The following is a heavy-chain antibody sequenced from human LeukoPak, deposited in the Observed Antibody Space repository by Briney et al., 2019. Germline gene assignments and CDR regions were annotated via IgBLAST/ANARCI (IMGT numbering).Heavy chain of an antibody. Sequence: ASVKVSCKASGYTFSRYCMQWVRQAPGQGLEWMGIINPSGGSTSYAQKFEGRVTMTRDTSTSTVYMELSSLRSEDTAVYYCARDRYSSSYENYYFEYAGQGTLVTVSS. J-gene: IGHJ4*02. CDR3: ARDRYSSSYENYYFEY. D-gene: IGHD6-6*01. CDR1: GYTFSRYC. V-gene: IGHV1-46*01. CDR2: INPSGGST.